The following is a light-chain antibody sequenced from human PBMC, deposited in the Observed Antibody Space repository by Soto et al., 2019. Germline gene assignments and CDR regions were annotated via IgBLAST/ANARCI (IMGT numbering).Light chain of an antibody. J-gene: IGKJ4*01. CDR3: HQYGSSPT. CDR1: QSVSNNY. CDR2: GAS. Sequence: EIVLTQSPGTLSLPPGERATLSCRASQSVSNNYLAWYQQKPGQAPRLLIYGASSRATGIPDRFSGSGSGTDFTLTVSRLEPEDFAVYYCHQYGSSPTFGGGTKVDIK. V-gene: IGKV3-20*01.